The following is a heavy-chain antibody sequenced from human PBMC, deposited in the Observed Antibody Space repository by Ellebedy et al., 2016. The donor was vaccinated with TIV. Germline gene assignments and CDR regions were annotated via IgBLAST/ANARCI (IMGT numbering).Heavy chain of an antibody. CDR3: AKRGAGGHNRGFYDV. V-gene: IGHV3-23*01. D-gene: IGHD2/OR15-2a*01. CDR1: GFTFTDYA. J-gene: IGHJ4*02. CDR2: ISSGSGDVI. Sequence: GGSLRLXCAASGFTFTDYAMNWVRQSPGKGLEWVSDISSGSGDVIQYSDSVRGRFTISRDNSRNTVSLEMNNLRAEDTAVYYCAKRGAGGHNRGFYDVWGQGTLVTVSS.